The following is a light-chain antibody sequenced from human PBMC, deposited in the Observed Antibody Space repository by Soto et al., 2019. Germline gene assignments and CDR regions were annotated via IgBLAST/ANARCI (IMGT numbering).Light chain of an antibody. Sequence: QSVLTQPPSVSAAPGQKVTISCYGSGSNIGKNDVSWYLQLPRAAPKLLIYDTNKRPSGIPDRFSGSTSGTSATLGITGLQTGDEADYFCGTWDTRLSVVVFGGGTKVTVL. CDR3: GTWDTRLSVVV. J-gene: IGLJ2*01. CDR1: GSNIGKND. CDR2: DTN. V-gene: IGLV1-51*01.